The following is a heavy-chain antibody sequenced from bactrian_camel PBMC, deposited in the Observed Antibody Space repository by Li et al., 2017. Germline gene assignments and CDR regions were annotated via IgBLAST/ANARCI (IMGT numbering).Heavy chain of an antibody. D-gene: IGHD6*01. Sequence: QVQLVESGGGLVQPGGSLRLSCAASGFIFSNYWMYWFRQAPGKGREWVASIDSGGSTTYYADSVKGRFTASRDNAQNTVYLQMNSLKPDDTAVYSCARVRGVVAVGFVDYWGQGTQVTVSS. CDR1: GFIFSNYW. J-gene: IGHJ4*01. V-gene: IGHV3S1*01. CDR3: ARVRGVVAVGFVDY. CDR2: IDSGGSTT.